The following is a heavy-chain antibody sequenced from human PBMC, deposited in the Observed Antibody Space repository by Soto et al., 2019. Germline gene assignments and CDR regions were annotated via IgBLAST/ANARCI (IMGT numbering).Heavy chain of an antibody. CDR1: GYSFTSYW. CDR3: ARKMTYYDFWSGYYFDY. CDR2: IYPGDSDT. Sequence: GESLKISCKGSGYSFTSYWIGWVRQMPGKGLEWMGIIYPGDSDTRYSPSFQGQVTISADKSISTAYLQWSSLKASDTAMYYCARKMTYYDFWSGYYFDYWGQGTLVTVSS. J-gene: IGHJ4*02. V-gene: IGHV5-51*01. D-gene: IGHD3-3*01.